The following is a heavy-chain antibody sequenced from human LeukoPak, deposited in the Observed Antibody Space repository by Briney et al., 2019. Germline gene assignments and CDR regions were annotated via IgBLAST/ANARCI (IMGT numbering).Heavy chain of an antibody. CDR3: RAVAGQDYFDY. CDR1: GGSISSSSYY. J-gene: IGHJ4*02. D-gene: IGHD6-19*01. Sequence: SETLSLTCTVSGGSISSSSYYWGWIRQPPGKGLEWIGSIYYSGSTYYNPSLKSRVTISVDKSKNQFSLELTSVTAADTAVYFCRAVAGQDYFDYWGQGSLVIVSS. V-gene: IGHV4-39*07. CDR2: IYYSGST.